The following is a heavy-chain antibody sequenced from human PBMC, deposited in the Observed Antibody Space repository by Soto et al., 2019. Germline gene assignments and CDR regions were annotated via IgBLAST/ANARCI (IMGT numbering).Heavy chain of an antibody. D-gene: IGHD3-10*01. CDR2: ISYSGST. CDR3: ARGRGSGSYSGSVSDL. V-gene: IGHV4-30-4*01. CDR1: GGSISSRDYF. Sequence: QVQLQESGPGLVKPSQTLSLTCTVSGGSISSRDYFWSWIRQPPGKGLEWIGYISYSGSTFYNPSLKSRLTVSIDTSKNQFSLKLSSVTAADTAVYYCARGRGSGSYSGSVSDLWGQGTLVTVSS. J-gene: IGHJ5*02.